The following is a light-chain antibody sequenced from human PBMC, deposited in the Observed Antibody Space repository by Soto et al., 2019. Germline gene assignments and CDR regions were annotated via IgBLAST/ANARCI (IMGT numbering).Light chain of an antibody. CDR2: WAS. J-gene: IGKJ2*01. CDR3: QQFYRPPLFT. Sequence: DIVMTQSPDSLAVSLGERASITCRSSQAVFRDSSGRHLLAWYQQKPGQPPKLLIYWASTRESGVPDRFSGSGSGTDFTLTISSLPAEDVAVYYCQQFYRPPLFTFGQGTKLEI. CDR1: QAVFRDSSGRHL. V-gene: IGKV4-1*01.